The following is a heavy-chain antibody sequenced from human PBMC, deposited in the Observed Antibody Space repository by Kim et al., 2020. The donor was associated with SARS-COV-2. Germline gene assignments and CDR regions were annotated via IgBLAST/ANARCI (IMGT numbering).Heavy chain of an antibody. CDR2: IYYSGST. D-gene: IGHD1-26*01. CDR1: GGSISSSSYY. J-gene: IGHJ4*02. Sequence: SETLSLTCTVSGGSISSSSYYWGWIRQPPGKGLEWIGSIYYSGSTYYNPSLKSRVTISVDTSKNQFSLKLSSVTAADTAVYYCARQVEGGYNFDYLGQGT. CDR3: ARQVEGGYNFDY. V-gene: IGHV4-39*01.